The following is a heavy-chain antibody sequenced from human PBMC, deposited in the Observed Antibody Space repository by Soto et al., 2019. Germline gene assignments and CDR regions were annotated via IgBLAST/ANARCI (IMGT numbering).Heavy chain of an antibody. CDR2: IIPIFGTA. J-gene: IGHJ5*02. D-gene: IGHD2-2*01. CDR3: ARGRYCISTRCYEGWFDP. CDR1: GGTFSSYA. Sequence: QVQLVQSGAEVKKPGSSVKVSCKASGGTFSSYAISWVRQAPGQGLEWMGGIIPIFGTANYAQKFQGRVTITADESTSTAYMELSSLRSEDTAVYYCARGRYCISTRCYEGWFDPWGQGTLVTVSS. V-gene: IGHV1-69*12.